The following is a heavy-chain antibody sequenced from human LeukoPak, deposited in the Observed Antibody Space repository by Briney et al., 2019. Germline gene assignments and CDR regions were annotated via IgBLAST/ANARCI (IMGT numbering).Heavy chain of an antibody. CDR3: ARAGLQGAFDI. J-gene: IGHJ3*02. CDR2: ISSSSSYI. CDR1: GFTFSNAG. Sequence: GGSLRLSCTASGFTFSNAGMNWVRQAPGKGLEWVSSISSSSSYIYYADSVKGRFTISRDNAKNSLYLQMNSLRAEDTAVYYCARAGLQGAFDIWGQGTMVTVSS. D-gene: IGHD4-11*01. V-gene: IGHV3-21*01.